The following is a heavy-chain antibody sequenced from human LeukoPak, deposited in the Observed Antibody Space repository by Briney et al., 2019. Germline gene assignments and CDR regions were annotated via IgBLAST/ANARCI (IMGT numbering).Heavy chain of an antibody. Sequence: SVTVSCKASGGTFSSYAISWVRQAPGQGLEWMGGIIPIFGTANYAQKFQGRVTITADESTSTAYMELSSLRSEDTAVYYCSTGTSTKFDYWGQGTLVTVSS. V-gene: IGHV1-69*13. CDR2: IIPIFGTA. CDR1: GGTFSSYA. J-gene: IGHJ4*02. CDR3: STGTSTKFDY. D-gene: IGHD2-2*01.